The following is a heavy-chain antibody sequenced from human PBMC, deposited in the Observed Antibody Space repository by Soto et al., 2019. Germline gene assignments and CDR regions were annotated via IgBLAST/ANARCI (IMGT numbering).Heavy chain of an antibody. D-gene: IGHD2-15*01. CDR2: MNPNSGNT. J-gene: IGHJ5*02. CDR3: ARVIRYGSGGSCYSYWFDP. CDR1: GYTFTRYD. V-gene: IGHV1-8*01. Sequence: QVQLVQSGAEVKKPGASVKVSYKASGYTFTRYDITWVRQATGQGLDWMGWMNPNSGNTGYAQKFQGRVTMTRNTSIITAYIEVSSLRSEDTAVYYWARVIRYGSGGSCYSYWFDPWGPGTLVTVSS.